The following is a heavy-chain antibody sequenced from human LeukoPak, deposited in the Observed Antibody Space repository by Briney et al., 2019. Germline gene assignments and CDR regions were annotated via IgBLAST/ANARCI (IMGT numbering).Heavy chain of an antibody. CDR3: ARGRPKRGTDWFDP. CDR2: INPNSGGT. V-gene: IGHV1-2*02. J-gene: IGHJ5*02. D-gene: IGHD5-24*01. CDR1: GYTFTGYY. Sequence: GASVKVSCKASGYTFTGYYMHWVRQAPGQGLEWMGWINPNSGGTNYAQKFQGRVTMTRDTSISTAYMELSRLRSDDTAVYYCARGRPKRGTDWFDPWGQGTLVTVSS.